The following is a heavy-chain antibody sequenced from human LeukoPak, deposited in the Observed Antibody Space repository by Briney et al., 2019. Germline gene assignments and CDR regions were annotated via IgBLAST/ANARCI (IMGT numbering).Heavy chain of an antibody. Sequence: SVTVSFKASGGTFSSYAISWVRQAPGQGLEWMGRIIPILGIANYAQKFQGRVTITADKSTTTAYMELSSLRSEDTAVYYCARATVGATVRSFDYWGQGTLVTVSS. V-gene: IGHV1-69*04. CDR2: IIPILGIA. J-gene: IGHJ4*02. CDR1: GGTFSSYA. D-gene: IGHD1-26*01. CDR3: ARATVGATVRSFDY.